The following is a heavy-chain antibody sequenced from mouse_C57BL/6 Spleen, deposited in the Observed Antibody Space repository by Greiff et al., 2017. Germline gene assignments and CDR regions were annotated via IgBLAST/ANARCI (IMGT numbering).Heavy chain of an antibody. CDR1: GYTFTSYW. V-gene: IGHV1-72*01. CDR2: FDPYSGGT. J-gene: IGHJ4*01. Sequence: VQLQQPGAELVKPGASVKLSCKASGYTFTSYWMHWVKQRPGRGLEWIGRFDPYSGGTKYNEKFKSKATLTVDKSSSTAYVRLSSLTSEDAAVYYCARWGITTVVAPYAMDYWGQGTSVTVSS. D-gene: IGHD1-1*01. CDR3: ARWGITTVVAPYAMDY.